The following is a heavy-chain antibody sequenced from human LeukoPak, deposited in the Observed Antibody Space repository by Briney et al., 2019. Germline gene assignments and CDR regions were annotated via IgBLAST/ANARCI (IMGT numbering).Heavy chain of an antibody. J-gene: IGHJ4*02. D-gene: IGHD2-21*02. CDR3: ARDGGGDWGDYFDY. V-gene: IGHV4-61*08. CDR1: GGSISGGDYY. Sequence: SETLSLTCTVSGGSISGGDYYWSWIRQPPGKGLEWIGYIYYSGSTNYNPSLKSRVTISVDTSKNQFSLKLSSVTAADTAVYYCARDGGGDWGDYFDYWGQGTLVTVSS. CDR2: IYYSGST.